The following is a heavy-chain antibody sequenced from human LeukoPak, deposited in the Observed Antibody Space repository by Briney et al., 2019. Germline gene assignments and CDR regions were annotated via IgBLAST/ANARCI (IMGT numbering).Heavy chain of an antibody. D-gene: IGHD1-26*01. Sequence: PGGSLRLSCAASRFTFSTYGMHWVRQAPGKGLEWVAVISYDGSNKYYADSVKCRFTISRDNSKNTLYLQMNSLRVEDTAVYYCAKGGPPTGASPRPWDFNYWGQGTLVTVSS. CDR1: RFTFSTYG. CDR2: ISYDGSNK. CDR3: AKGGPPTGASPRPWDFNY. V-gene: IGHV3-30*18. J-gene: IGHJ4*02.